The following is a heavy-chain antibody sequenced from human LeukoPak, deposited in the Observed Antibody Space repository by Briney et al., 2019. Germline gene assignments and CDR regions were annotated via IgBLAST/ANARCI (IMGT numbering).Heavy chain of an antibody. J-gene: IGHJ5*02. CDR3: AYRPYYNFSRSVGFDP. D-gene: IGHD3-3*01. CDR2: IYWDDEY. CDR1: GFSLSSSGVG. Sequence: ESGPTLVNPTQTLTLTCTFSGFSLSSSGVGVAWIRQPAGKALEWLALIYWDDEYLFGPSLKSRVTITKDTSKNQVVLTMTNVEPVDTATYYCAYRPYYNFSRSVGFDPWGQGTRVTVSS. V-gene: IGHV2-5*05.